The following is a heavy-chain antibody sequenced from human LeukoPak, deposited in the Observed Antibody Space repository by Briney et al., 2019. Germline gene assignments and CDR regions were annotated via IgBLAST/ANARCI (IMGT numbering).Heavy chain of an antibody. Sequence: GGSLRLSCAASGFTFSSYWMHWVRQAPGKGLEWVAVISYDGSNKYYADSVKGRFTISRDNSKNTLYLQMNSLRAEDTAVYYCARDRKLLWFGETEFDYWGQGTLVTVSS. CDR3: ARDRKLLWFGETEFDY. CDR2: ISYDGSNK. CDR1: GFTFSSYW. V-gene: IGHV3-30-3*01. J-gene: IGHJ4*02. D-gene: IGHD3-10*01.